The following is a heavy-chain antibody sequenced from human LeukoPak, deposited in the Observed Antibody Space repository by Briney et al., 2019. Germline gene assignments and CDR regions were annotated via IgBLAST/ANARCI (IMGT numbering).Heavy chain of an antibody. J-gene: IGHJ4*02. CDR1: GFIFSNYG. V-gene: IGHV3-30*02. Sequence: GGSLRLSCVTSGFIFSNYGMHWVRQAPGKGLEWLTFIQFDGSNKLHADSVKGRFTVSRDTSKNTVYLQMTSLRVEDTAVYYCAKENDFWSGPEGWGQGTLVTVSS. D-gene: IGHD3-3*01. CDR3: AKENDFWSGPEG. CDR2: IQFDGSNK.